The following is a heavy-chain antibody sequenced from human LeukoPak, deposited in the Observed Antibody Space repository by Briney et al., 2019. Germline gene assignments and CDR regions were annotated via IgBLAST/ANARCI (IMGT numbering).Heavy chain of an antibody. J-gene: IGHJ2*01. D-gene: IGHD6-19*01. CDR3: ARPPYSSGSFDL. Sequence: GGSLRLSCASSGFTLSNYWVHWARQAPGKGLVWVSRINSDGNSTIYADSVKGRFTISTDNAKNTLYTQMHSLRAEDTAVYYCARPPYSSGSFDLWGRVTLVTVSS. CDR1: GFTLSNYW. V-gene: IGHV3-74*01. CDR2: INSDGNST.